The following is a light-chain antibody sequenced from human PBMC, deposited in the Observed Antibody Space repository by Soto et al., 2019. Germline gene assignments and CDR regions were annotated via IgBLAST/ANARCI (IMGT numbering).Light chain of an antibody. J-gene: IGLJ2*01. CDR2: GNF. CDR1: SSSIGAGYD. CDR3: QSYDSSLSGVV. Sequence: QAVLTQPPSVSGAPGQRVTISCAGGSSSIGAGYDVHWYQQLPGTAPKLLIYGNFNRPSGVPDRFSGSKSGTSASLAITGLQAGDEADYYCQSYDSSLSGVVFGGGTKLTVL. V-gene: IGLV1-40*01.